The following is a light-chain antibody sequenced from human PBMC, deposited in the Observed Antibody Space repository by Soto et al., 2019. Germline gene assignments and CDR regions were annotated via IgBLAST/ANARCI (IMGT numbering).Light chain of an antibody. V-gene: IGLV2-14*01. CDR3: ASYTSDSTYV. CDR1: SSDVGGYNY. Sequence: QSALAHPASVSGSHGQSITISCTGTSSDVGGYNYVSWYQEHPGKAPKFMIYDVSNRPSGVSNRLSGSKSGNTASLTISGLQAEDEADYYCASYTSDSTYVFGTGTKLTVL. J-gene: IGLJ1*01. CDR2: DVS.